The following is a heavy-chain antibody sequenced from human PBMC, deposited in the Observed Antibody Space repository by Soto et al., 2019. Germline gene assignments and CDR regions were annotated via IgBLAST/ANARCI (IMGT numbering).Heavy chain of an antibody. CDR1: GCTFTGYY. CDR2: INPNGGVT. V-gene: IGHV1-2*02. Sequence: GASVRVSCKASGCTFTGYYMHWVRQAPGQGLEWMGCINPNGGVTKYAQKFQGRVTMTRETSISTAYMELSRLRSEDTAVYYCARTSTQPRWLQWGRFAAWAQGTLVTVSS. D-gene: IGHD5-12*01. CDR3: ARTSTQPRWLQWGRFAA. J-gene: IGHJ5*02.